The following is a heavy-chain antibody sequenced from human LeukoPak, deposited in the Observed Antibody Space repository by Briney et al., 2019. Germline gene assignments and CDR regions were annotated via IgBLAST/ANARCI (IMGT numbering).Heavy chain of an antibody. V-gene: IGHV3-30*02. J-gene: IGHJ4*02. D-gene: IGHD2-2*01. CDR2: IRYDGSIQ. CDR1: GFTFSSYS. CDR3: ASPPPAAINY. Sequence: GGSLRLSCAASGFTFSSYSMNWVRQAPGKGLEWVAFIRYDGSIQYYADSVKGRFTISRENSKNTLYLQMTSLRAEDTAVYYCASPPPAAINYWGQGTLVTVSS.